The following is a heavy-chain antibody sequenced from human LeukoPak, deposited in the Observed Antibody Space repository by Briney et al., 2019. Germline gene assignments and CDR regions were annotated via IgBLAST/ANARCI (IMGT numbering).Heavy chain of an antibody. V-gene: IGHV4-61*09. J-gene: IGHJ4*02. CDR1: GGSINSGSYY. CDR2: IYTTGTT. Sequence: PSQTLSLTCTVSGGSINSGSYYWNWIRQSAGKGLEWIGHIYTTGTTNCSPSLRSRVTISLDTSKNQFSLKLNSVTAADTAVYYCARCTSTSCYHFDYWGQGTLVTVSS. D-gene: IGHD2-2*01. CDR3: ARCTSTSCYHFDY.